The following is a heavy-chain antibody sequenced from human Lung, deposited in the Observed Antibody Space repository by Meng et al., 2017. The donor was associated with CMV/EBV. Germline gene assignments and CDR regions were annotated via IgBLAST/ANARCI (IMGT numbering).Heavy chain of an antibody. D-gene: IGHD2-2*01. V-gene: IGHV3-48*03. CDR1: GFTFSSYE. CDR2: ISSSGSTI. CDR3: ARYCSSTSCPLGYDAFDI. J-gene: IGHJ3*02. Sequence: SCAASGFTFSSYEMNWVHQAPGKGLEWVSYISSSGSTIYYANSVKGRFTISRDNAKNSLYLQMNSLRAEDTAVYYCARYCSSTSCPLGYDAFDIXGQGXMVTVSS.